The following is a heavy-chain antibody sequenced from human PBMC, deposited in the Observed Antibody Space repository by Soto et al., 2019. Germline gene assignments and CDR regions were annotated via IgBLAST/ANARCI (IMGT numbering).Heavy chain of an antibody. J-gene: IGHJ6*02. CDR2: ISYDGSYK. CDR1: GFTFSSYV. D-gene: IGHD2-2*01. Sequence: GVSLGLSCAASGFTFSSYVMHWVRQAPGKGLEWVAVISYDGSYKYYADSVKGRFTISRDNSKHTLYLQMSSLRVEDTAVYYCAQDPEGYCSSTSCYTYNGLDVWGQGTTVTVSS. CDR3: AQDPEGYCSSTSCYTYNGLDV. V-gene: IGHV3-30*18.